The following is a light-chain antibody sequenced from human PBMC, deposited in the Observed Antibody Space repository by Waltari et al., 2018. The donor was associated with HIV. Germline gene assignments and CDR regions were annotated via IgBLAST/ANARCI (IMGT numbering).Light chain of an antibody. CDR2: RNN. V-gene: IGLV1-47*01. J-gene: IGLJ3*02. CDR1: SSNIGSNY. Sequence: QSVLTQPPSASGTPGQRVTISCSGSSSNIGSNYGYWYQQLPGTAPKLLIYRNNPRPSGVPDRFSGSKSGTSASLAISGLRSEDEAEYYCAAWDDSLSGLVFGGGTKVTVL. CDR3: AAWDDSLSGLV.